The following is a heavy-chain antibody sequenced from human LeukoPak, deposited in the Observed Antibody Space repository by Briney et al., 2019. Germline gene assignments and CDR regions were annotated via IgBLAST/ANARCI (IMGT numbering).Heavy chain of an antibody. D-gene: IGHD2/OR15-2a*01. CDR1: GYTFTSYD. CDR2: MNANSGNT. Sequence: ASVKVSCKASGYTFTSYDINWVRQAPGQGLEWMGWMNANSGNTGYAQKFQGRVTMTADESTSTAYMELSSLKSEDTAVYYCARKNNWYFDLWGRGTLVTVSS. CDR3: ARKNNWYFDL. V-gene: IGHV1-8*01. J-gene: IGHJ2*01.